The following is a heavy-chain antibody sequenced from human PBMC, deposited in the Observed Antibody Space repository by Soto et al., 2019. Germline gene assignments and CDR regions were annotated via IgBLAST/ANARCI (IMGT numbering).Heavy chain of an antibody. Sequence: QLQLQESGPGLVKPSETLSLTCTVSGGSISSSSYYWGWIRQPPGKGLEWIGSIYYSGSTYYNPSLKSRVTIYVDTSKNQFSLRLSSVTAADTAVYDCAGLYRAPYYFAYWGQGTLVTVSS. D-gene: IGHD3-10*01. J-gene: IGHJ4*02. V-gene: IGHV4-39*01. CDR3: AGLYRAPYYFAY. CDR1: GGSISSSSYY. CDR2: IYYSGST.